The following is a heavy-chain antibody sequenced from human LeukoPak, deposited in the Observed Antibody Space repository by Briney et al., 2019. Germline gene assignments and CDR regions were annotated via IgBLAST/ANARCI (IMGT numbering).Heavy chain of an antibody. D-gene: IGHD4-4*01. V-gene: IGHV4-39*07. Sequence: SQTLSLTCTVSGASISRSCYCWGWLRQPPGKGLEGFGEINHSGSTNYNPSLKRRVTKSVDTSKHQFSLKLSSVTAADTAVYYCARVKRGNSYYYYYYGMDVWGQGTTVTVSS. CDR3: ARVKRGNSYYYYYYGMDV. CDR1: GASISRSCYC. J-gene: IGHJ6*02. CDR2: INHSGST.